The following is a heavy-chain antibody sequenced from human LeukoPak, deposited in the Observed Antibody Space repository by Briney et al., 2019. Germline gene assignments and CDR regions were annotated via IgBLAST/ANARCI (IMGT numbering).Heavy chain of an antibody. J-gene: IGHJ5*02. CDR3: ARWGVVVVPAASSQIKKPMPDNWFDP. CDR2: IYYSGST. CDR1: GGSISSGGYY. V-gene: IGHV4-31*03. D-gene: IGHD2-2*01. Sequence: SETLSLTCTVSGGSISSGGYYWSWIRQHPGKGLEWIGYIYYSGSTYYNPSLKSRVTISVDTSKNQFSLKLSSVTAADTAVYYCARWGVVVVPAASSQIKKPMPDNWFDPWGQETLVTVSS.